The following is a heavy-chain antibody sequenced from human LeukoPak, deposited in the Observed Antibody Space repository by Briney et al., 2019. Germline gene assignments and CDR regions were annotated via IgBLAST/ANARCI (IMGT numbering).Heavy chain of an antibody. CDR1: GFTFSSYA. V-gene: IGHV3-23*01. D-gene: IGHD6-13*01. J-gene: IGHJ3*02. CDR2: ISGGGGVT. Sequence: GGSLRLSCAASGFTFSSYAMIWVRQAPGKGLEWVSTISGGGGVTYYADSVKGRFTISRDNAKNPLYLQMNSLRAEDTAVYYCAREVGSLGAFDIWGQGTMVTVSS. CDR3: AREVGSLGAFDI.